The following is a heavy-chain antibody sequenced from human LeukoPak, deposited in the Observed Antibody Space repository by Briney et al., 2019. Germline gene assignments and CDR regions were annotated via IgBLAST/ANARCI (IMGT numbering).Heavy chain of an antibody. J-gene: IGHJ4*02. CDR2: INHNAEMI. D-gene: IGHD2-21*02. CDR1: GFPFGSYV. CDR3: ASDQDCAFDH. Sequence: GGSLTVSCEGCGFPFGSYVMSWVRQAPGKGLEWIAYINHNAEMIFLPDFLKGRFTISKDNPKKSLYLQMNALRYKDTAIYYSASDQDCAFDHWGQGTLVTVSS. V-gene: IGHV3-48*02.